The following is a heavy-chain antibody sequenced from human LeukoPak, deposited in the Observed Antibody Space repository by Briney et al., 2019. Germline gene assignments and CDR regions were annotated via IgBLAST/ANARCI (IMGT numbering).Heavy chain of an antibody. V-gene: IGHV3-7*04. CDR2: IKQDGSEK. CDR1: GFTFSNYW. Sequence: PGGSLRLSCAASGFTFSNYWMHWVRQAPGKGLEWLANIKQDGSEKYYVDSVKGRFSISRDNAKNSLYLQMNSLRAEDTAVYYCARAMDVWDQGTTVTVSS. CDR3: ARAMDV. J-gene: IGHJ6*02.